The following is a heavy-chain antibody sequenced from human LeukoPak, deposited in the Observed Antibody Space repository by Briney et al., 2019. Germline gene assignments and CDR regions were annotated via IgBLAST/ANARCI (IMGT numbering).Heavy chain of an antibody. CDR3: ARGHYYDSSGTDNYFDY. D-gene: IGHD3-22*01. Sequence: SQTLSLTCTVSGGSIRSGSYYWSWIRQPPGKGLEWIGYIYFTGSTNYNPSLKSRVTISVHTSKNQFSLKLSSVTAADTAVYYCARGHYYDSSGTDNYFDYWGQGTLVTVSS. CDR2: IYFTGST. V-gene: IGHV4-61*01. CDR1: GGSIRSGSYY. J-gene: IGHJ4*02.